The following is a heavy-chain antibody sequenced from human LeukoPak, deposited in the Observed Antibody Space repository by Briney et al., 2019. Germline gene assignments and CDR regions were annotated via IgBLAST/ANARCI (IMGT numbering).Heavy chain of an antibody. CDR1: GFTFSTYW. CDR3: ARYTEYYFDY. V-gene: IGHV3-7*01. J-gene: IGHJ4*02. D-gene: IGHD2-2*02. CDR2: TKRDGSEV. Sequence: GGSLSLSCAASGFTFSTYWMTWVRQAPGKGLEWVANTKRDGSEVYYANSVKGHFTISRDNAKNSLYLQMNSLRAEDTAVYYCARYTEYYFDYWGQGTLVTVSS.